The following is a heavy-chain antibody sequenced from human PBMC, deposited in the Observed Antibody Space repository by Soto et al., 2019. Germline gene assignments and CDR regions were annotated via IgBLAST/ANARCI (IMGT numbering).Heavy chain of an antibody. CDR1: GGSFSGYY. CDR2: INHIGST. D-gene: IGHD5-12*01. Sequence: PSETLSLTCAVYGGSFSGYYWSWIRQPPGKGLEWIGEINHIGSTNYNPSLKSRVTISVDTSKNQFSLKLSSVTAADTAVYYCARVRFSGYDSDYWGQGTLVTVSS. V-gene: IGHV4-34*01. CDR3: ARVRFSGYDSDY. J-gene: IGHJ4*02.